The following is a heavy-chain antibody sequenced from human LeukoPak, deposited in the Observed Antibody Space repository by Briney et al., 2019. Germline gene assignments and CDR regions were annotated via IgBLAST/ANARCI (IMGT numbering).Heavy chain of an antibody. V-gene: IGHV3-48*03. J-gene: IGHJ4*02. CDR1: EFPFSIYE. D-gene: IGHD6-19*01. Sequence: PGGSLRLSCAVSEFPFSIYEMNWVRQAPGKGLEWVSNIGSSGTTIYYADSVKGRFSISRDNAKNSLYLQMNSLRVEDTAVYYCALLAVASDYYWGQGALVTVSS. CDR3: ALLAVASDYY. CDR2: IGSSGTTI.